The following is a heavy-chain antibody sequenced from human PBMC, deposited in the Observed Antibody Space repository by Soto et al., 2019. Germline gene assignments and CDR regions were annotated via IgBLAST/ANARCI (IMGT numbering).Heavy chain of an antibody. J-gene: IGHJ4*02. Sequence: EVQLLESGGGLVQPGGSLRLSCAASGFTFSSYAMRWVRQAPGKGLEWVSGISGSGGSTYYADSVKGRFTISRDNSKNTLYLQMNSLRAEDTAVYYCAKNQIVATIYRAGFSGYDYWGQGTLVTVSS. D-gene: IGHD5-12*01. V-gene: IGHV3-23*01. CDR2: ISGSGGST. CDR3: AKNQIVATIYRAGFSGYDY. CDR1: GFTFSSYA.